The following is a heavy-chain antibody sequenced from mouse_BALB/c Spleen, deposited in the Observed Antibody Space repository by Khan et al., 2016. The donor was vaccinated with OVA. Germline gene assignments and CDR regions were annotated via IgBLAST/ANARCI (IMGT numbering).Heavy chain of an antibody. CDR2: LNYSGST. D-gene: IGHD3-3*01. CDR1: GYSLTSNYA. J-gene: IGHJ3*01. Sequence: EVQLQESGPGLVKPSQSLSLTCTVTGYSLTSNYAWNWIRQFPGNKLEWMGYLNYSGSTRYTPSPKSRISINRDTSKNQFVLQLNSVTTEDTATYFWARGRAYWGQGTLVTVSA. CDR3: ARGRAY. V-gene: IGHV3-2*02.